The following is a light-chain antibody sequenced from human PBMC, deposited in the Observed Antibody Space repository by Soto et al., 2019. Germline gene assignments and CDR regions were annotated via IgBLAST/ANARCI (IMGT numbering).Light chain of an antibody. V-gene: IGLV2-14*01. CDR1: SSDIGGYKY. Sequence: ALTQPASVSGSPGQSITISCTGTSSDIGGYKYVSWYQLHPGKAPKLMIYEVSNRPSGISDRFSASKSGNTASLTISGLQDDDEADYYYFSYTSSTAYVFGTGTKVTVL. J-gene: IGLJ1*01. CDR3: FSYTSSTAYV. CDR2: EVS.